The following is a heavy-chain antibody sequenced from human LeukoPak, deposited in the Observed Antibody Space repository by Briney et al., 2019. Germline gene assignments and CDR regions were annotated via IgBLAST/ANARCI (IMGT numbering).Heavy chain of an antibody. J-gene: IGHJ4*02. CDR2: IYYSGST. CDR3: ARATVPYYFDY. D-gene: IGHD4-17*01. Sequence: SETLSLTCTVSGGSISGYYWSWIRQPPGKGLEWIGYIYYSGSTNYNPSLKSRVTISVDTSKNQFSLKLSSVTAADTAVYYCARATVPYYFDYWGQGTLVTVSS. V-gene: IGHV4-59*01. CDR1: GGSISGYY.